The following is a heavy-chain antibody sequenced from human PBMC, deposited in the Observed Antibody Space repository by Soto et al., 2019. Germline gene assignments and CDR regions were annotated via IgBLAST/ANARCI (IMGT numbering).Heavy chain of an antibody. J-gene: IGHJ5*02. CDR2: IIPIFGTA. CDR3: ARDSGGGVNEDSSGSFDP. V-gene: IGHV1-69*13. D-gene: IGHD6-19*01. CDR1: GGTFSSYA. Sequence: SVKVSCKASGGTFSSYAISWVRQAPGQGLEWKGGIIPIFGTANYAQKFQGRVTITADESTSTAYMELSSLRSEDTAVYYCARDSGGGVNEDSSGSFDPWGQGTLVTVSS.